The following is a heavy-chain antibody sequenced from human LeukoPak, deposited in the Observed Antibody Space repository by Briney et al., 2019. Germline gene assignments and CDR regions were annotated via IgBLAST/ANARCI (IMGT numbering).Heavy chain of an antibody. CDR2: ISWNSGSI. CDR3: AKGHTTLALG. Sequence: TGGSLRLSCAASGFTFDDYAMHWVRQAPGKGLEWVSGISWNSGSIGYADSVKGRFTISRDNAKNSLYSQMDSLRVEDTAGYFCAKGHTTLALGGGQGTLVTVSS. CDR1: GFTFDDYA. D-gene: IGHD2/OR15-2a*01. V-gene: IGHV3-9*01. J-gene: IGHJ4*02.